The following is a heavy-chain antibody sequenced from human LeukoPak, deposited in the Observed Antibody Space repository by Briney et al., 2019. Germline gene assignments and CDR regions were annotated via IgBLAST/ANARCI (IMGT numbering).Heavy chain of an antibody. J-gene: IGHJ4*02. V-gene: IGHV4-59*01. CDR3: ARGRSGYSYVDY. CDR2: IYYSGST. Sequence: SETLSLTCTVSGGSISSYYWSWIRQPPGKGLEWIGYIYYSGSTNYSPSLKSRVTISVDTSKNQFSLKLSSVTAADTAVYYCARGRSGYSYVDYWGQGTLVTVSS. D-gene: IGHD5-18*01. CDR1: GGSISSYY.